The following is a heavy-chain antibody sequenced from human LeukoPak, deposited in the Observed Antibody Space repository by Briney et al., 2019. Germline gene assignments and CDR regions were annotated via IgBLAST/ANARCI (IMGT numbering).Heavy chain of an antibody. V-gene: IGHV1-3*01. D-gene: IGHD2-15*01. CDR3: ARGLVVVVAAFDY. CDR1: GYTFTSYA. CDR2: INAGNGNT. J-gene: IGHJ4*02. Sequence: ASVTVSCTASGYTFTSYAMHWVRQAPGQRLEWMGWINAGNGNTKYSQKFQGRVTITRDTSASTAYMELSSLRSEDTAVYYCARGLVVVVAAFDYWGQGTLVTVSS.